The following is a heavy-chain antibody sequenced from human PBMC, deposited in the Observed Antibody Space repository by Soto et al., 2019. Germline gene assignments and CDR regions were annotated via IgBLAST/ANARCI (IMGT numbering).Heavy chain of an antibody. CDR2: INAANGDT. Sequence: GASVKVSCKASGYTFTSYGIHWVRQAPGQRLEWMGWINAANGDTKYSPKFQGRVTITRDTSASTAYMELNSLRAGDTAVYYCARSSDSRPELDYWGQGTLVTVSS. J-gene: IGHJ4*02. CDR3: ARSSDSRPELDY. D-gene: IGHD4-4*01. V-gene: IGHV1-3*01. CDR1: GYTFTSYG.